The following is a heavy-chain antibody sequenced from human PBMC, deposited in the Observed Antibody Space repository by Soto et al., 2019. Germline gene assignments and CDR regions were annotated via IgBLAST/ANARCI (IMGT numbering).Heavy chain of an antibody. V-gene: IGHV4-4*02. D-gene: IGHD1-26*01. CDR2: RHHKGWT. CDR3: AMVGPTATGAIDY. CDR1: GDSITSDSW. J-gene: IGHJ4*02. Sequence: QVQLQESGPGLVKHSGTLFLTYGVSGDSITSDSWWTWVRQSPGKGLEWIGERHHKGWTNYNPSRASRVTISIDTSKNEFSLSLTSVTAADTAVFYCAMVGPTATGAIDYWGRGTLVTVSS.